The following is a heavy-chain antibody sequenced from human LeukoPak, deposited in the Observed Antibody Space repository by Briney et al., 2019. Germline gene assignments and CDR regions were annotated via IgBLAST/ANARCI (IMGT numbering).Heavy chain of an antibody. V-gene: IGHV3-33*01. CDR3: ARDSHCSGGSCTYFDY. CDR2: IWCYGSIK. D-gene: IGHD2-15*01. CDR1: GFTFSSYG. J-gene: IGHJ4*02. Sequence: GGALRLSCAAPGFTFSSYGMHWVRQAPGKGLERVAGIWCYGSIKYDADSVKRRFTISRDNSKNTLYLQMNSLRAEDTAVYYCARDSHCSGGSCTYFDYWGQGTLVTVSS.